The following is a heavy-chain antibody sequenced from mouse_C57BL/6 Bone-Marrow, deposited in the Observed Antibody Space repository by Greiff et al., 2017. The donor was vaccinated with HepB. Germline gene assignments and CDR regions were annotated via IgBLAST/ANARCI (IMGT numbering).Heavy chain of an antibody. CDR3: ARAQITTVVAGAMDY. Sequence: EVNVVESGGGLVKPGGSLKLSCAASGFTFSSYAMSWVRQTPEKRLEWVATISDGGSYTYYPDNVKGRFTISRDNAKNNLYLQMSHLKSEDTAMYYCARAQITTVVAGAMDYWGQGTSVTVSS. V-gene: IGHV5-4*03. J-gene: IGHJ4*01. CDR1: GFTFSSYA. CDR2: ISDGGSYT. D-gene: IGHD1-1*01.